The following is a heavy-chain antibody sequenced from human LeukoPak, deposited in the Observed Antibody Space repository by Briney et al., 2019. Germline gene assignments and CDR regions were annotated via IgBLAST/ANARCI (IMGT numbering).Heavy chain of an antibody. CDR1: GYTFTSYD. Sequence: ASVKVSCKASGYTFTSYDINWVRQATGQGLDWMGWMNPNSCNTVYAQKFHGIVTMTMNTSISKAYMEVSSQRSEDTAGYECXXXTVEMATINWFDPWGQGTLVTVSS. J-gene: IGHJ5*02. V-gene: IGHV1-8*01. CDR2: MNPNSCNT. CDR3: XXXTVEMATINWFDP. D-gene: IGHD5-24*01.